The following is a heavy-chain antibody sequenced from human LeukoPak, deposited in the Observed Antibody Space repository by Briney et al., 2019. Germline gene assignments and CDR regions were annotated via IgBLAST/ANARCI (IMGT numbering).Heavy chain of an antibody. CDR2: IYYSGST. CDR3: ARRPITFGGVIPFDY. CDR1: GGSISSSSYY. J-gene: IGHJ4*02. D-gene: IGHD3-16*01. Sequence: PSETLSLTCTVSGGSISSSSYYWGWIRQPPGKGLEWIGSIYYSGSTYYNPSLKSRVTISVDTSKNQFSPKLSSVTAADTAVYYCARRPITFGGVIPFDYWGQGTLVTVSS. V-gene: IGHV4-39*01.